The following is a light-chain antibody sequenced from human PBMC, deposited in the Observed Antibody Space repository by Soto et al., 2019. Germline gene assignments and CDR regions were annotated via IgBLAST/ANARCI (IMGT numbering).Light chain of an antibody. CDR1: SSDIGAYNY. J-gene: IGLJ1*01. V-gene: IGLV2-14*01. Sequence: ALTQPASVSGSPGQSITISCTGSSSDIGAYNYVSWFQQYPGKAPKLIISEVSNRPSGVSNRFSGSKSGTAASLTISGLQTEDEAHYFCFSFTTDWTHVFGTGTKVTVL. CDR3: FSFTTDWTHV. CDR2: EVS.